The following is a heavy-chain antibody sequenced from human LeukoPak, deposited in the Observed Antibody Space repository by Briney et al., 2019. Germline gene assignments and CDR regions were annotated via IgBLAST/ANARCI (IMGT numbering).Heavy chain of an antibody. Sequence: SETLSLTCTVSGDSISSHYWSWIRQPPGKGLEWIGYIYYSGSINYNPSLKSRVTISVDTSKNQFSLKLSSVTAADTAVYYCARDKVINWFDPWGQGTLVTVSS. CDR2: IYYSGSI. D-gene: IGHD3-10*01. J-gene: IGHJ5*02. CDR3: ARDKVINWFDP. CDR1: GDSISSHY. V-gene: IGHV4-59*11.